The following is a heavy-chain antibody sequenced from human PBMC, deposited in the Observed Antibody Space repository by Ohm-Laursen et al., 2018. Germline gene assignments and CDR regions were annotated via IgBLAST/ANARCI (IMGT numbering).Heavy chain of an antibody. CDR1: GGSISSYY. CDR3: ARDRTTYYDILTGYPISGMDV. D-gene: IGHD3-9*01. V-gene: IGHV4-4*07. Sequence: TLSFTCTVSGGSISSYYWSWIRQPAGKGLEWLGRIYTSGSTNYNPSLKSRVTRSVDTSKNQFSLKLSSVTAADTAVYYCARDRTTYYDILTGYPISGMDVWGQGTTVTVSS. J-gene: IGHJ6*02. CDR2: IYTSGST.